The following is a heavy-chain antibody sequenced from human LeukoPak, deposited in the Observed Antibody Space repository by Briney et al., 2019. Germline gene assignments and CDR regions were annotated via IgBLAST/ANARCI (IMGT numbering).Heavy chain of an antibody. D-gene: IGHD3-16*01. CDR2: IRYDGSNK. CDR1: GFTFSGYG. J-gene: IGHJ4*02. Sequence: GGSLRLSCAASGFTFSGYGMHWVRQAPGKGLEWVAFIRYDGSNKYYADSVKGRFTISRDNSRNTLYLQMNSLRAEDTAVYYCAKDQSRGYDYVWGSYDYWGQGTLVTVSS. V-gene: IGHV3-30*02. CDR3: AKDQSRGYDYVWGSYDY.